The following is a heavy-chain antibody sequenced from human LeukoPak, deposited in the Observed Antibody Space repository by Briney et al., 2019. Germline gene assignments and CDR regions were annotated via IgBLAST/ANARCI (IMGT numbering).Heavy chain of an antibody. J-gene: IGHJ4*02. CDR3: ARTYYYDSSDPFFDY. Sequence: PGGSLRLSCAASGFTFRFYAMSWVRQSPGKGLEWVSAISGSGGSTYFADSVKGRFTISRDNSKNTLYLQMNSLRAEDTAVYYCARTYYYDSSDPFFDYWGQGTLVTVSS. CDR1: GFTFRFYA. V-gene: IGHV3-23*01. D-gene: IGHD3-22*01. CDR2: ISGSGGST.